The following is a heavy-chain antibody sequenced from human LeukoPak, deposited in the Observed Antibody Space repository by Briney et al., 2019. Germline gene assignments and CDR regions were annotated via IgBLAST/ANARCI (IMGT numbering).Heavy chain of an antibody. CDR2: IYYSGST. CDR3: ARDEVGRFGELLANFDY. CDR1: GGSISSYY. V-gene: IGHV4-59*12. Sequence: TSETLSLTCTVSGGSISSYYWSWIRQPPGKGLEWIGYIYYSGSTNYNPSLKSRVTISVDTSKNQFSLQLNSVTPEDTAVYYCARDEVGRFGELLANFDYWGQGTLVTVSS. D-gene: IGHD3-10*01. J-gene: IGHJ4*02.